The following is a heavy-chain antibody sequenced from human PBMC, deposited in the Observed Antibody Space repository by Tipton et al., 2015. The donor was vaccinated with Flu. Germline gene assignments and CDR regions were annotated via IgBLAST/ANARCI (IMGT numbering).Heavy chain of an antibody. D-gene: IGHD1-7*01. J-gene: IGHJ4*02. V-gene: IGHV3-23*01. CDR3: AKVIPELVSGLDY. CDR1: GFTFSRYA. Sequence: SLRLSCAASGFTFSRYAMSWVRQAPGKGLEWVASVSGGGGTIYFADSVKGRFTISRDNSRNMVFLQMNNLRVEDTAEYYCAKVIPELVSGLDYWGQGTLVTVSS. CDR2: VSGGGGTI.